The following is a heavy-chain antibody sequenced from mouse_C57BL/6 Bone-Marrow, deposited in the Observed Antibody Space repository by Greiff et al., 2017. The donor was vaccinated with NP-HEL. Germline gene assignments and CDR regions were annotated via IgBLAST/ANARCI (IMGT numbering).Heavy chain of an antibody. CDR2: IDPGNGST. D-gene: IGHD1-1*01. V-gene: IGHV1-55*01. Sequence: QVQLQQPGAELVKPGASVKMSCKASGYTFTSYWMTWVKQRPGQGLEWIGEIDPGNGSTNYNQKFKGKATLTVDPSSSTAYMQLSSLTSEDSAVYYCARDYGSSYYAMDYGDRGTSVTVSA. J-gene: IGHJ4*01. CDR1: GYTFTSYW. CDR3: ARDYGSSYYAMDY.